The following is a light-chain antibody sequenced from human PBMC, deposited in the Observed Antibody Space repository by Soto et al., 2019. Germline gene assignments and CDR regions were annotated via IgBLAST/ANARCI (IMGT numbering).Light chain of an antibody. CDR2: DAY. J-gene: IGKJ5*01. Sequence: EILLTQSPATLSFSPWERATLSRRASQSVSSYLAWYQQKPGQAPRLLIYDAYNRATGITARFSGSGSGTDFTLTISSLEPEDFAVYYCQQRSNWPITVGQGTRLEIK. V-gene: IGKV3-11*01. CDR1: QSVSSY. CDR3: QQRSNWPIT.